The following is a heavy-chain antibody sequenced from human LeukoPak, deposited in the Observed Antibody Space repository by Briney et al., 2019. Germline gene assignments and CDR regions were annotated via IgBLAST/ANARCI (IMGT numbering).Heavy chain of an antibody. CDR2: ISAYNGNT. D-gene: IGHD3-22*01. Sequence: ASVKVSCKASGYTFTSYGISWVRQAPRQGLEWMGWISAYNGNTNYAQKLQGRVTMTTDTSTSTAYMELRSLRPDDTAVYYCARDLTMTASIHYYYGMDVWGQGTTVTVSS. CDR3: ARDLTMTASIHYYYGMDV. CDR1: GYTFTSYG. V-gene: IGHV1-18*01. J-gene: IGHJ6*02.